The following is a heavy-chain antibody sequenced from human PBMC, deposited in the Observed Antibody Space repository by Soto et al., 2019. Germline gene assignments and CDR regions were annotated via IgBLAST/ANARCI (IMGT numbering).Heavy chain of an antibody. V-gene: IGHV3-21*01. CDR3: ERDQGGKWLVKYYYGMDV. CDR2: ISSSSSYI. D-gene: IGHD6-19*01. Sequence: EVQLVESGGGLVKPGGSLRLSCAASGFTFSSYSMNWVRQAPGKGLEWVSSISSSSSYIYYADSVKGRFTISRDNAKNSLYRQRNSLRAEDTAVYYCERDQGGKWLVKYYYGMDVWVQGTTVTVSS. CDR1: GFTFSSYS. J-gene: IGHJ6*02.